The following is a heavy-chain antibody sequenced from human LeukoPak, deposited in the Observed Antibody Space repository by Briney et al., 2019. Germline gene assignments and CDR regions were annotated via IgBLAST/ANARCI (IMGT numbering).Heavy chain of an antibody. V-gene: IGHV1-2*02. CDR3: ARGKVPAAIPVY. Sequence: SXKXXXXXFTXXXXHWVXXXXXXXXXWMGWINPNSGGTNYAQKFQGRATMTRDTSISTAYMELSRLRSDDTAVYYCARGKVPAAIPVYWGQGTLVTVSS. J-gene: IGHJ4*02. CDR2: INPNSGGT. D-gene: IGHD2-2*01. CDR1: XXXFTXXX.